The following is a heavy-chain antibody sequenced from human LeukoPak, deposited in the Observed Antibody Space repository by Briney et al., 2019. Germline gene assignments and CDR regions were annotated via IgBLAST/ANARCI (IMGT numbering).Heavy chain of an antibody. V-gene: IGHV4-61*01. D-gene: IGHD3-10*01. J-gene: IGHJ4*02. Sequence: PSETLSLTCTVSGHSISSGFYWSWIRQPPGKGLEWIGYIHYTGNTDYNPSLTSRVTMSVDTSKNQFSLMLTSVTAADTAVYYCARGYGSGSYNNFNQWGQGLLVAVSS. CDR1: GHSISSGFY. CDR3: ARGYGSGSYNNFNQ. CDR2: IHYTGNT.